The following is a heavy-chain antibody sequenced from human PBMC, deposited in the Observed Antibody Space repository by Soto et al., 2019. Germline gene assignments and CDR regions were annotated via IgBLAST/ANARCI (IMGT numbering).Heavy chain of an antibody. CDR2: ISSSSSYI. J-gene: IGHJ6*02. Sequence: EVQLVESGGGLVKPGGSLRLSCAASGFTFSSYSMNWVRQAPGKGLEWVSSISSSSSYIYYADSVKGRFTISRDNAKNSLYLQMNRLRAEDTAVYYCARDWYRVYDTGMDVWGQGTTVTVSS. CDR3: ARDWYRVYDTGMDV. CDR1: GFTFSSYS. V-gene: IGHV3-21*01. D-gene: IGHD3-9*01.